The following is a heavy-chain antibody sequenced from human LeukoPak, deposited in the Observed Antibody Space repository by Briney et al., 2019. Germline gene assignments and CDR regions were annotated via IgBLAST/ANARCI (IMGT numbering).Heavy chain of an antibody. Sequence: PGGSLRLSCAASGFSFSSYEMNWVRQAPGKGLEWVSYISSGGRTIYYADSVKGRFTISRDNAKNSLYLQVSSLRAEDTAVYYCARFGDAFDIWGQGTMVTVSS. V-gene: IGHV3-48*03. D-gene: IGHD3-10*01. CDR3: ARFGDAFDI. CDR1: GFSFSSYE. CDR2: ISSGGRTI. J-gene: IGHJ3*02.